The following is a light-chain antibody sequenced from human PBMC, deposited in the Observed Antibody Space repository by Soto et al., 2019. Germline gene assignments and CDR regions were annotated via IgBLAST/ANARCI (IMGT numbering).Light chain of an antibody. CDR1: QSVSNDY. J-gene: IGKJ1*01. CDR3: QQYGCSGT. Sequence: IQLTQSRGTVSLSEGERATLSGRASQSVSNDYLAWYQQKPSQAPRLLIYGASNRAAGIPDRFSGSGAGTDFPLTISRQAPEDFAVYYCQQYGCSGTFGQGAKVDIK. V-gene: IGKV3-20*01. CDR2: GAS.